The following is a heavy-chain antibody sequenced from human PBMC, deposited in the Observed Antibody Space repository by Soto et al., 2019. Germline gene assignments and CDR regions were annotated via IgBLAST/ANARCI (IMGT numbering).Heavy chain of an antibody. CDR3: AKDTRTGGSPFYHFGMDV. Sequence: EVQLMESGGGLVHPGGSLRLSCVGSGFAFSTYDINWVRQAPGKGLEWVSVISGSGGVTYYADSVQGRFTISRDNSKNTLFLQMNSLRAEDTAVYYCAKDTRTGGSPFYHFGMDVWGQGTTVTVSS. CDR1: GFAFSTYD. J-gene: IGHJ6*02. V-gene: IGHV3-23*01. D-gene: IGHD2-8*02. CDR2: ISGSGGVT.